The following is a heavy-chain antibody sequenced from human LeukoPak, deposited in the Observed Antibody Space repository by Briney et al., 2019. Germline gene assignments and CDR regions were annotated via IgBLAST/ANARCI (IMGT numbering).Heavy chain of an antibody. D-gene: IGHD3-22*01. CDR2: INPNSGGT. Sequence: GASVKVSCKASGYTFTVYYMHWVRQAPGQGLEWMGLINPNSGGTNYAQKFQGRVTMTRDTSISTAYMELSRLRSDDTAVYYCARTYYYDSSGYYPNFDYWGQGTLVTVSS. J-gene: IGHJ4*02. CDR1: GYTFTVYY. CDR3: ARTYYYDSSGYYPNFDY. V-gene: IGHV1-2*02.